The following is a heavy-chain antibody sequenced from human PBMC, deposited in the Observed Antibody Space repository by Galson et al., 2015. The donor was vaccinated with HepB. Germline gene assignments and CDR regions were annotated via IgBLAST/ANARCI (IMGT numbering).Heavy chain of an antibody. Sequence: SLRLSCAASGFTFSYYAMAWVRQAPGKGLEWISGITGKDDSTFYADSVKGRFTVSKDNSKNMLYLQMNSLRAEDAGLYFCAKGYGLFDSWGQGILVTVSS. CDR2: ITGKDDST. J-gene: IGHJ5*01. CDR1: GFTFSYYA. D-gene: IGHD5-18*01. V-gene: IGHV3-23*01. CDR3: AKGYGLFDS.